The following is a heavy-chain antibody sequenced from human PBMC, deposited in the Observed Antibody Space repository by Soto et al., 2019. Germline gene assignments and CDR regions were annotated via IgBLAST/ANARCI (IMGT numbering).Heavy chain of an antibody. Sequence: PGESLKISCKASGYIFTNYWIGWVRQMPGKGLDWMGIIYPGDSDTTYSPSFQGQVTFSADKSISTAYLQWSSLKASDTAMYCARTAAAGKYYYGVDVWGQGTTVTVSS. D-gene: IGHD6-13*01. J-gene: IGHJ6*02. V-gene: IGHV5-51*01. CDR1: GYIFTNYW. CDR3: ARTAAAGKYYYGVDV. CDR2: IYPGDSDT.